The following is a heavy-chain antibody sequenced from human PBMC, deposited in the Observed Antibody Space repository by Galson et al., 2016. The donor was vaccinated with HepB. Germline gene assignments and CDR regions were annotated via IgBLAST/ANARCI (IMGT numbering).Heavy chain of an antibody. Sequence: SLRLSCAASGFFFGDFAVHWVRQAPGKGLEWVSSITWNSGSIAYADSVRGRFTISRDNAKNSLFLQMNSLRAEDTALYYCAKDQSWGEDGDSYFDLWGRGTLVTVSS. CDR3: AKDQSWGEDGDSYFDL. J-gene: IGHJ2*01. V-gene: IGHV3-9*01. CDR2: ITWNSGSI. CDR1: GFFFGDFA. D-gene: IGHD3-16*01.